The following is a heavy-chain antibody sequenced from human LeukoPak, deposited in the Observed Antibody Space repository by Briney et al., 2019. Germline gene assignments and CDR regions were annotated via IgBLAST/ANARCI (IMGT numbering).Heavy chain of an antibody. D-gene: IGHD2-15*01. V-gene: IGHV4-59*01. Sequence: SETLSLTCTVSGDSISYYYWSWIRQPPGKGLEWIGYIYYGGNTNYNPSLKSRVTISVATSKKQFSLKLNSVTTADTAVYYCAGRSGYCSGGRCYGAFDIWGQGTMVSVSS. CDR1: GDSISYYY. J-gene: IGHJ3*02. CDR3: AGRSGYCSGGRCYGAFDI. CDR2: IYYGGNT.